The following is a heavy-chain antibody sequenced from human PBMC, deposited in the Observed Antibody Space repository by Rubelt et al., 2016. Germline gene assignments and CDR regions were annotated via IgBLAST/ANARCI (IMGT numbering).Heavy chain of an antibody. Sequence: QLQLQESGSGLVKPSQTLSLTCAVSGGSISSGGYSWSWIRQPPGKGLEWIGYIYHSGSTYHNPSLKCLITIAVNRSKKQFSLKLSSVTAARTAVYYGARARREGLYYDILTGYYNYWGQGTLVTVSS. CDR2: IYHSGST. D-gene: IGHD3-9*01. V-gene: IGHV4-30-2*01. J-gene: IGHJ4*02. CDR3: ARARREGLYYDILTGYYNY. CDR1: GGSISSGGYS.